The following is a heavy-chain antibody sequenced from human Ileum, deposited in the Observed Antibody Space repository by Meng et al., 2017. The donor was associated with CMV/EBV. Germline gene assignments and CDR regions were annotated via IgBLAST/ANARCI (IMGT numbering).Heavy chain of an antibody. CDR2: INHSGST. CDR1: GGSFRGYY. J-gene: IGHJ4*02. Sequence: SETLSLTCAVYGGSFRGYYWSWIRQPPGKGLEWIGEINHSGSTNYNPSLKSRVTISVQTSKNQLSLKLSSVTAADTAVYYCARPYCGGDCDSGPRYFFDSWGQGTLVTVSS. V-gene: IGHV4-34*01. CDR3: ARPYCGGDCDSGPRYFFDS. D-gene: IGHD2-21*01.